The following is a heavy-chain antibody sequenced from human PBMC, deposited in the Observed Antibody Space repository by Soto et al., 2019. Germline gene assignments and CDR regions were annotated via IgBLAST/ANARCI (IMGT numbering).Heavy chain of an antibody. V-gene: IGHV3-15*07. CDR1: GFTFSNAW. Sequence: PVGSLRLSCAASGFTFSNAWINWVRQAPGKGLEWVGRIKSKTDGGTTDFAAPVKGRFAISRDDSKNMVYLQMNSLKTEGTGIYYCPSDSYSTIIGVLFDYWGHGTLDTGSS. D-gene: IGHD6-13*01. CDR2: IKSKTDGGTT. J-gene: IGHJ4*01. CDR3: PSDSYSTIIGVLFDY.